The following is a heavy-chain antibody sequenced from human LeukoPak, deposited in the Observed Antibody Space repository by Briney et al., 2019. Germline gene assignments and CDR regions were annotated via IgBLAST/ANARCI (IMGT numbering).Heavy chain of an antibody. CDR2: ISSDSLTV. D-gene: IGHD6-19*01. V-gene: IGHV3-48*02. CDR1: GFTFSTYN. J-gene: IGHJ6*02. Sequence: GGSLRLSCAASGFTFSTYNMNWGRQTPGKGLEWVSFISSDSLTVYYADSVKGRFTISRDIAKNSLFLQMNSLSDEDTGLYDCARDRIAVTGRRTDVWGQGTTVTVSS. CDR3: ARDRIAVTGRRTDV.